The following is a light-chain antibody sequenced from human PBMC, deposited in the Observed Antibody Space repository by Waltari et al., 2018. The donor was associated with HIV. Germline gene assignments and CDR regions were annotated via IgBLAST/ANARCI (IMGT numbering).Light chain of an antibody. J-gene: IGLJ6*01. V-gene: IGLV1-47*01. CDR1: SSNAGKNY. CDR3: ASWDDALSSWL. Sequence: QSGLRQPPSTSRPPGQRVVISCSGSSSNAGKNYVSCFQQLPGAAPRLLIYRNERRPSGVLARFTAAKSGTSASLVISGLRSDDEAEYFCASWDDALSSWLFGGGTKLTVL. CDR2: RNE.